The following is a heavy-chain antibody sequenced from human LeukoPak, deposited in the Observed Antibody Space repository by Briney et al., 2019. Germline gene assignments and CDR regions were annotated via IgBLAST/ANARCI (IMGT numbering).Heavy chain of an antibody. CDR3: AKARFSSSWYSGSYFDY. CDR2: ISWNSGSI. J-gene: IGHJ4*02. Sequence: GRSLRLSCAASGFTFDDYAMHWVRHAPGKGLEWVSGISWNSGSIGYADSVKGRFTISRDNAKNSLYLQMNSLRAEDMALYYCAKARFSSSWYSGSYFDYWGQGTLVTVS. D-gene: IGHD6-13*01. V-gene: IGHV3-9*03. CDR1: GFTFDDYA.